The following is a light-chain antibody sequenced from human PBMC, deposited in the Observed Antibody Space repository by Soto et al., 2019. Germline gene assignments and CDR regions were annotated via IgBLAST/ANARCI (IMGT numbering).Light chain of an antibody. CDR1: QSISSW. V-gene: IGKV1-5*01. CDR3: QQYNSYWRT. CDR2: DAS. J-gene: IGKJ1*01. Sequence: IQMTQSPSTLSASVGDRVTITCRASQSISSWLAWYQQKPGKAPKLLIYDASSLESGVPSRFRGSGSGTEFTLTISSLQPDDFATYYCQQYNSYWRTFGQGTKVQIK.